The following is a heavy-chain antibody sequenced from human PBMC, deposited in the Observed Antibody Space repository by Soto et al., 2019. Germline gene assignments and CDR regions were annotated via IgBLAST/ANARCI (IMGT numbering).Heavy chain of an antibody. V-gene: IGHV1-2*02. CDR1: GYTFAAYY. D-gene: IGHD3-16*01. Sequence: QVQLVQSGAEVKGPGASVKVSCKTSGYTFAAYYIHWVRQAPGQGLEWMGFIFPNSGGSTTSAQQFEGRVTRTRDSSISTAYLELGGLTPDDTAVYYCAKDEGGIFDSWGQGTLVTVSS. J-gene: IGHJ4*01. CDR2: IFPNSGGST. CDR3: AKDEGGIFDS.